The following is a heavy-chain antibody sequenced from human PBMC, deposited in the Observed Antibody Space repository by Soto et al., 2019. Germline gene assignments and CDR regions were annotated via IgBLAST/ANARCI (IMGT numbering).Heavy chain of an antibody. V-gene: IGHV3-23*01. J-gene: IGHJ4*02. CDR2: IGGSGGST. CDR3: ARPLYSSTWYSDY. D-gene: IGHD6-13*01. CDR1: GFTFSSYA. Sequence: PGESLKISCAASGFTFSSYAMNWVRQAPGKALEWVSAIGGSGGSTYYADSVKGRFTISRDNSKNTLYLQMNSLRAEDTAVYYCARPLYSSTWYSDYWGQGTLVTVSS.